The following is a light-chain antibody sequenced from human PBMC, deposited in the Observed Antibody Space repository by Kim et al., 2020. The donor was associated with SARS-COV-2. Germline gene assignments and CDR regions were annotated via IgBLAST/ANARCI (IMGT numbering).Light chain of an antibody. CDR2: VGTGGIVG. V-gene: IGLV9-49*01. CDR1: SGYSNYK. J-gene: IGLJ1*01. CDR3: GADHGSGSNFVYV. Sequence: QPVLTQPPSASASLGASVTLTCTLSSGYSNYKVDWYPQRPGKGPRFVMRVGTGGIVGSKGDGIPDRFSVLGSGLNRYLTIKNIQEEDESDYHCGADHGSGSNFVYVFGTGTKVNVL.